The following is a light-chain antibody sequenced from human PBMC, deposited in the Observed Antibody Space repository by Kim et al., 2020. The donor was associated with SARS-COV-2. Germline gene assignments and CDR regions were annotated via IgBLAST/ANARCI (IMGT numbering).Light chain of an antibody. CDR3: QQYSGSPIT. Sequence: SPGERATISCRASQTVSSDYLAWYQQKPGQAPRLLIFNANSRPTGIPDRFSGSGSGTDFTLTISRLEPEDFAVYYCQQYSGSPITFGQGTRLEIK. CDR1: QTVSSDY. V-gene: IGKV3-20*01. J-gene: IGKJ5*01. CDR2: NAN.